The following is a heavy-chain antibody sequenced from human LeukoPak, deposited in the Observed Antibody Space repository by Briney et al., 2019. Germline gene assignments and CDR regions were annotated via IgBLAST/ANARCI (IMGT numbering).Heavy chain of an antibody. CDR1: GGSFSGYY. CDR2: INHSGST. CDR3: ARVWVAIGDPPPRRILPPYYWYFDL. Sequence: SETLSLTCAVYGGSFSGYYWSWIRQPPGKGVEWIGEINHSGSTNYNPSPKSRVTISVCTRKNPFSLKRSSVTAADTAVYYCARVWVAIGDPPPRRILPPYYWYFDLWGRGTLVTVSS. J-gene: IGHJ2*01. D-gene: IGHD4-17*01. V-gene: IGHV4-34*01.